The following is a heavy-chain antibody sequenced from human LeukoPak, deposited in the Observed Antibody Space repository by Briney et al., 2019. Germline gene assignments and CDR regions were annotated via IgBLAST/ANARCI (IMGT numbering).Heavy chain of an antibody. CDR1: GFTFSSYG. CDR3: ARDRVPAAQFDY. D-gene: IGHD2-2*01. V-gene: IGHV3-33*01. J-gene: IGHJ4*02. Sequence: GGSLRLSCAASGFTFSSYGMHWVRQAPGKGLEWVAVIWYDGSNKYYADSVKGRFTISRDKSKNTLYLQMNSLRAEDTAVYYCARDRVPAAQFDYWGQGTLVTVSS. CDR2: IWYDGSNK.